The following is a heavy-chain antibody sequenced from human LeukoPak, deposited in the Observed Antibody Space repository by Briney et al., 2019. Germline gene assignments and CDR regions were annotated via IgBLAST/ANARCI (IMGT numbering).Heavy chain of an antibody. Sequence: GGSLRRSCATAAFTFSSYSVRCGRQAAARGLEWCSSLRGDGETFYAYSVKGRFTLSIDESRNTVYLQMNKLRVEDTAEYFCAKASWVSSADAVLWGQGTLLTVSS. J-gene: IGHJ4*02. CDR2: LRGDGET. CDR1: AFTFSSYS. CDR3: AKASWVSSADAVL. D-gene: IGHD2-15*01. V-gene: IGHV3-23*01.